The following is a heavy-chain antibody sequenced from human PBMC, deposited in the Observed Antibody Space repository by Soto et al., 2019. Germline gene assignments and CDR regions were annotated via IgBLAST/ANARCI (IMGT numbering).Heavy chain of an antibody. CDR3: ARDSSGYYLFDY. CDR1: GGSINSYY. V-gene: IGHV4-4*08. J-gene: IGHJ4*02. Sequence: SETLSLTCTVSGGSINSYYWTWIRQPPGKGLEWIGYIYYSGSTNYNPSLKSRITISVDTSKNQLSLKLNSVTAADTAVYYCARDSSGYYLFDYWGQGTPVTVSS. D-gene: IGHD3-22*01. CDR2: IYYSGST.